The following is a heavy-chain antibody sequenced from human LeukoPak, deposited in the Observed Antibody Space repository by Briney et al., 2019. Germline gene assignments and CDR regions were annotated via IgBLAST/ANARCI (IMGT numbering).Heavy chain of an antibody. V-gene: IGHV4-34*01. CDR1: GGSFSGYY. D-gene: IGHD4-17*01. J-gene: IGHJ2*01. Sequence: SETLSLTCAVYGGSFSGYYWSWIRQPPGKGLEWIGEINHSGSTNYNPSLKSRVTISVDTSKNQFPLKLSSVTAADTAVYYCARGRPIYGNWYFDLWGRGTLVTVSS. CDR2: INHSGST. CDR3: ARGRPIYGNWYFDL.